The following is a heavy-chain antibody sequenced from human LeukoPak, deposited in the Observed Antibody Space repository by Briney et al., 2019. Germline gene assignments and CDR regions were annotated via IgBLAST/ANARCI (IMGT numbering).Heavy chain of an antibody. CDR2: IKNKTNGGTT. D-gene: IGHD3-10*01. J-gene: IGHJ5*02. Sequence: GGSLRLSCAASGFTLSNAYMSWVRQAPGKGLEWVGRIKNKTNGGTTDYAAPVKGRFTISRDDSKNTLYLQMNSLRAEDTAVYYCAKGNDYYGSGSYSIWFDPWGQGTLVTVSS. CDR3: AKGNDYYGSGSYSIWFDP. V-gene: IGHV3-15*01. CDR1: GFTLSNAY.